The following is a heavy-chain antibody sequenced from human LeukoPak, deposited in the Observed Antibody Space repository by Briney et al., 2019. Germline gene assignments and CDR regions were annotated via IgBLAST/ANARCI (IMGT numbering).Heavy chain of an antibody. CDR1: GFTFSSYG. D-gene: IGHD6-19*01. J-gene: IGHJ4*02. V-gene: IGHV3-30*02. Sequence: GGSLRLSCAASGFTFSSYGMHWVRQAPGKGLEWVAFIRYDGSNKYYADSVKGRFTISRDNSKNTLYLQMNSLRAEDTAVYYCAKDYSSGWYGGVDYWGQGTLVTVSS. CDR3: AKDYSSGWYGGVDY. CDR2: IRYDGSNK.